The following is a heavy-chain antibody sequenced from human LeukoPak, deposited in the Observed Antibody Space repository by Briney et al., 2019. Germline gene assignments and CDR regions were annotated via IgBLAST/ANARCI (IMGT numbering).Heavy chain of an antibody. Sequence: GRSLRLSCAASGFTFSSYGMHWVRQAPGKGLEWVAVISYDGSNKYYADSVTGRFTISRDNSKNTLYLQMNSLRAEDTAVYYCAKDRATVTYYYYYGMDVWGQGTTVTVSS. D-gene: IGHD4-17*01. CDR2: ISYDGSNK. CDR3: AKDRATVTYYYYYGMDV. V-gene: IGHV3-30*18. CDR1: GFTFSSYG. J-gene: IGHJ6*02.